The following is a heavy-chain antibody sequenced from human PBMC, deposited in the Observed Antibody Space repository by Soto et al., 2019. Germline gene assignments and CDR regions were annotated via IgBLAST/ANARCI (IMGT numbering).Heavy chain of an antibody. D-gene: IGHD3-10*02. Sequence: QVQLVESGGGVVQPGRSLTLSCAASGFTFSRFSMHWVRQAPGKGLAWVAVISYDGSNTHYAESVKGRFNISRDDSKNTVYLQMNILRGEDSAVYYCARDHGMFLSYYYYGMDVWGQGTTVTVPS. CDR2: ISYDGSNT. J-gene: IGHJ6*02. CDR3: ARDHGMFLSYYYYGMDV. V-gene: IGHV3-30-3*01. CDR1: GFTFSRFS.